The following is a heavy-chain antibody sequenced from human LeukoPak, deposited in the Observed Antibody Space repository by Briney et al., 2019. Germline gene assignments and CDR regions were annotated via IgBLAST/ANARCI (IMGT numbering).Heavy chain of an antibody. D-gene: IGHD3-3*01. CDR1: GFTFSSYA. CDR2: IRYDGSNK. V-gene: IGHV3-30*02. J-gene: IGHJ6*03. Sequence: PGGSLRLSCAASGFTFSSYAMHWVRQALGKGLEWVTFIRYDGSNKYYADSVKGRFTISRDNSKNTLYLQMNSLRAEDTAVYYCAKGSKEVLFTRDHYMDVWGKGTTVTISS. CDR3: AKGSKEVLFTRDHYMDV.